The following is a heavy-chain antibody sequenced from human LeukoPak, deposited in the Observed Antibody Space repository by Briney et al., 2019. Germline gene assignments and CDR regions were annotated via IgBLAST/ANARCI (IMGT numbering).Heavy chain of an antibody. J-gene: IGHJ4*02. V-gene: IGHV4-30-2*01. CDR2: IYHSGST. CDR1: GGSISSGGYS. CDR3: ARVYRGGWYYFDY. D-gene: IGHD6-19*01. Sequence: SQTLSLTCAVSGGSISSGGYSWSWIRQPPGKGLEWIGYIYHSGSTYYNPSLKSRVTISVDRSKTQFSLKRSCVTAADTAVYYCARVYRGGWYYFDYWGQGTLVTVSS.